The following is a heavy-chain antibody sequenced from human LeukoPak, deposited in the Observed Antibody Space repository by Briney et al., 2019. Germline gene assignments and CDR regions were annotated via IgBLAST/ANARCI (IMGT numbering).Heavy chain of an antibody. D-gene: IGHD3-3*01. Sequence: SETLSLTCTVSGGSISSSSYYWGWIRQPPGKGLEWIGHIYYSGSTNYNPSLKSRVTISVDTSKNQFSLKLSSVTAADTAVYYCARGRVWSGFISYYYYMDVWGKGTTVTVSS. J-gene: IGHJ6*03. CDR3: ARGRVWSGFISYYYYMDV. V-gene: IGHV4-61*05. CDR1: GGSISSSSYY. CDR2: IYYSGST.